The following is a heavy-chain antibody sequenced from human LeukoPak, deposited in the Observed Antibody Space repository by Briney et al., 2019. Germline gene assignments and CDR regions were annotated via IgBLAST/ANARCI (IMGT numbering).Heavy chain of an antibody. CDR3: ARQECSGGSCCSFGF. Sequence: TSETLSLTCTVSGGAIRSSSYYWGWIRQPPGKGLEWIGSIYYSGSTYYNPSLKSRVTISVDMSKNQFSLKLSSVTAADTAVYYCARQECSGGSCCSFGFWGQGTLVTVSS. V-gene: IGHV4-39*01. D-gene: IGHD2-15*01. J-gene: IGHJ4*02. CDR2: IYYSGST. CDR1: GGAIRSSSYY.